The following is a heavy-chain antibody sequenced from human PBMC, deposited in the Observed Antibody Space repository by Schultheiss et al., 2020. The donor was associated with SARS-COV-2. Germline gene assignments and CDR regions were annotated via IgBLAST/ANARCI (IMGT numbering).Heavy chain of an antibody. CDR2: IYYSGST. D-gene: IGHD1-26*01. CDR1: GGSFSGYY. Sequence: GSLRLSCAVYGGSFSGYYWSWIRQPPGKGLEWIGYIYYSGSTYYNPSLKSRVTISVETCKNQFSLKLSSVTSADTAVYYCARGDWSGSSYGEYYYGMDVWGQGTTVTVSS. V-gene: IGHV4-34*01. J-gene: IGHJ6*02. CDR3: ARGDWSGSSYGEYYYGMDV.